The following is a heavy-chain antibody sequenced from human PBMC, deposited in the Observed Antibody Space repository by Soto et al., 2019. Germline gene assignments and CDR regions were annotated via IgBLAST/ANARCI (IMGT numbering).Heavy chain of an antibody. CDR3: ARSAVAFDPVLPAANSYYYYMHV. J-gene: IGHJ6*03. Sequence: QVQLVQSGAEVKKPGASVKVSCTASGYTLASHRINWVRQAPGQGLDRMGWGNVYNGNTNYAQKLQGRVTMTTDTSTSAAYMDLRSLRSDDTAVYYCARSAVAFDPVLPAANSYYYYMHVWGKGTTVTVSS. V-gene: IGHV1-18*01. D-gene: IGHD2-2*01. CDR1: GYTLASHR. CDR2: GNVYNGNT.